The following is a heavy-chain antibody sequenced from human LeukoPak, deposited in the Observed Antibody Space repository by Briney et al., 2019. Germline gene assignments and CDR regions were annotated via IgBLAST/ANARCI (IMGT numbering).Heavy chain of an antibody. D-gene: IGHD3-10*01. CDR1: GFTFSSHS. CDR2: INQDGSVK. J-gene: IGHJ4*02. V-gene: IGHV3-7*01. CDR3: ARWSWQQTKFDH. Sequence: PGGSLRLSCAASGFTFSSHSMSWVRQAPGKGLDWVAHINQDGSVKYYVDSVKGRFTVSRDNAKNSLYLQMNSLRAEDTAVYYCARWSWQQTKFDHWGQGTLVTVSS.